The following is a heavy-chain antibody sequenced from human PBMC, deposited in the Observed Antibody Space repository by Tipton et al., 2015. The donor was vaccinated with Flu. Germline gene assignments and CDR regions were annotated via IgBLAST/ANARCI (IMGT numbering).Heavy chain of an antibody. V-gene: IGHV5-51*01. CDR2: IFPDDSDT. CDR3: AAHLGGSLSSPTDV. CDR1: GYKFTSYW. D-gene: IGHD2-2*01. Sequence: QLVQSGAEVKKPGESLKISCKASGYKFTSYWIAWVRQMPGKGLEWMGIIFPDDSDTRYSPSFQAQVTISADKSINTAYLQWSSLKASDTAMYYCAAHLGGSLSSPTDVWGQGTSVTVSS. J-gene: IGHJ6*02.